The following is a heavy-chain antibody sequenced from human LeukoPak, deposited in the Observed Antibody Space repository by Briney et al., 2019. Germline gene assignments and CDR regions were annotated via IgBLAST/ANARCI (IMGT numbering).Heavy chain of an antibody. D-gene: IGHD5-12*01. CDR3: ATQTDIVATRN. Sequence: HGGSLRPSCAASGFTFNTYTMNWVRQAPGKGLEGVLYISGSSDIIHYVDSVRGRFTISSDNDKNSLYLQMNGLRAEDTAVYYCATQTDIVATRNWGQGTLVTVSS. CDR2: ISGSSDII. CDR1: GFTFNTYT. J-gene: IGHJ4*02. V-gene: IGHV3-48*01.